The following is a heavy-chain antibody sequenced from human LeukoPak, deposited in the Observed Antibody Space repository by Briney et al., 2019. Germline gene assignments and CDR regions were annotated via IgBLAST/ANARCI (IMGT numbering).Heavy chain of an antibody. D-gene: IGHD6-25*01. Sequence: GGSLRLSCAASGFTFSSYAMSWVRQTPGKGLEWVPAISGSGRNTYYADSVKGRFTISRDNSRSTVDLQMNSLRVEDTGIYYCARDEIPSGTWGQGTMVIVSS. J-gene: IGHJ3*01. CDR1: GFTFSSYA. CDR2: ISGSGRNT. V-gene: IGHV3-23*01. CDR3: ARDEIPSGT.